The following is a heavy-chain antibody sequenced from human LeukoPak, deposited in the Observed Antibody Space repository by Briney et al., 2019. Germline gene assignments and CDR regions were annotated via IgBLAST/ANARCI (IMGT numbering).Heavy chain of an antibody. D-gene: IGHD3-22*01. CDR2: IYHSGST. CDR3: ARAAYDSSGYYGWPDAFDI. Sequence: PSETLSLTCTVSGYSISSGYYWGWIRQPPGKGLEWIGSIYHSGSTYYNPSLKSRVTISVDTSKNQFSLKLSSVTAADTAVYYCARAAYDSSGYYGWPDAFDIWGQGTMVTVSS. J-gene: IGHJ3*02. CDR1: GYSISSGYY. V-gene: IGHV4-38-2*02.